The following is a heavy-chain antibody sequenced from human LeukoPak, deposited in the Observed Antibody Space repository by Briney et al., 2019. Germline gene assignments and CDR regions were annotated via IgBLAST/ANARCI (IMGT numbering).Heavy chain of an antibody. V-gene: IGHV1-69*01. CDR3: ARAGDYGGNQKTPDWYFDL. D-gene: IGHD4-23*01. CDR1: GGTFSSYA. J-gene: IGHJ2*01. Sequence: GASVKVSCTASGGTFSSYAISWVRQAPGQGLEWMGGIIPIFGTANYAQKFQGRVTITADESTSTAYMELSSLRSEDTAVYYCARAGDYGGNQKTPDWYFDLWGRGTLVTVSS. CDR2: IIPIFGTA.